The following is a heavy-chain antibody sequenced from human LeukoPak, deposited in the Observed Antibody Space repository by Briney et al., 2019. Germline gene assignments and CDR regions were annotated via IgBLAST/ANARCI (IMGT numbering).Heavy chain of an antibody. CDR3: AREPSIAVADKEFAFDI. CDR1: GFTFSSYS. CDR2: ISSSSSYI. Sequence: PGGSLRLSCAASGFTFSSYSMNWVRQAPGKGLVWVSSISSSSSYIYYADSVKGRFTISRDNAKNSLYLQMNSLRAEDTAVYYCAREPSIAVADKEFAFDIWGQGTMVTVSS. J-gene: IGHJ3*02. D-gene: IGHD6-19*01. V-gene: IGHV3-21*01.